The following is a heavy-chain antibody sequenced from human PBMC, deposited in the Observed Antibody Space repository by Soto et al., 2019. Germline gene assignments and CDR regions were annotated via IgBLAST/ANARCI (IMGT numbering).Heavy chain of an antibody. CDR2: IIPFLDIT. CDR1: GGTFSSYS. Sequence: QVQLVQSGAEVKKPGSSVKVSCEASGGTFSSYSINWVRQAPGQGLEWMGRIIPFLDITTYAQKFQDRVTITADKSTRTGYLELSSLRSEDTSVYYCARENVGGSSFGYYYGMDAWGQGTTVIVSS. D-gene: IGHD1-26*01. J-gene: IGHJ6*02. V-gene: IGHV1-69*08. CDR3: ARENVGGSSFGYYYGMDA.